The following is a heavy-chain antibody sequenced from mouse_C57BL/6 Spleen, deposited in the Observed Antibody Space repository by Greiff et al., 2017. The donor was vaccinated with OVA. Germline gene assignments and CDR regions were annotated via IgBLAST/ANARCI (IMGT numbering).Heavy chain of an antibody. J-gene: IGHJ1*03. D-gene: IGHD3-2*02. CDR3: AKRGDSSRYRYIDV. Sequence: EVMLVESGGDLVKPGGSLKLSCAASGFTFSSYGMSWVRQTPDKRLEWVATISSGGSYTYYPDSVKGRFTISRDNAKNTLYLQMSSLKSEDTAMYYCAKRGDSSRYRYIDVWGTGTTVTVSS. CDR1: GFTFSSYG. CDR2: ISSGGSYT. V-gene: IGHV5-6*02.